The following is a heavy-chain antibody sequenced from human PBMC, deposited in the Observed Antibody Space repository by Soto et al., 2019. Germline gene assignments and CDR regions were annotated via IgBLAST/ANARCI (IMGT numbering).Heavy chain of an antibody. CDR1: GGSISSYY. J-gene: IGHJ4*02. V-gene: IGHV4-4*07. CDR2: IYTSGST. Sequence: PSETLSLTCTVSGGSISSYYWSWIRQPAGKGLEWIGRIYTSGSTNYNPSLKSRVTMSVDTSKNQFSLKLSSVTAADTAVYYCARDRHIAAAVDFDYWGQGTLVTVSS. D-gene: IGHD6-13*01. CDR3: ARDRHIAAAVDFDY.